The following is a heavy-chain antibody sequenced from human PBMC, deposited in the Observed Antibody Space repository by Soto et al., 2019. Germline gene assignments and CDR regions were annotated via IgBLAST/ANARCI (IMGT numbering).Heavy chain of an antibody. V-gene: IGHV3-64*02. J-gene: IGHJ4*02. Sequence: GSLRLSCAASGFTFSSYPMHWVRQAPGKGLEHVSSTSGDGRIMYYLDSVKGRFTISRDNSKNTLYLQMGSLRTEDMAVYYCARGRAAYYFDYWGQGALVTVSS. CDR2: TSGDGRIM. CDR3: ARGRAAYYFDY. CDR1: GFTFSSYP. D-gene: IGHD6-25*01.